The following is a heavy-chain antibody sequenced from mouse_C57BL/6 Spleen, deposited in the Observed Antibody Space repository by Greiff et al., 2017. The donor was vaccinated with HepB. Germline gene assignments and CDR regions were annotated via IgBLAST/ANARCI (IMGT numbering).Heavy chain of an antibody. Sequence: EVKLMESGGGLVKPGGSLKLSCAASGFTFSSYAMSWVRQTPVKRLEWVATISDGGSYTYYPDNVKGRFTISRDNAKNNLYLQMSHLKSEDTAMYYCARDRGGLRRGWYFDVWGTGTTVTVSS. CDR3: ARDRGGLRRGWYFDV. D-gene: IGHD2-4*01. V-gene: IGHV5-4*01. J-gene: IGHJ1*03. CDR2: ISDGGSYT. CDR1: GFTFSSYA.